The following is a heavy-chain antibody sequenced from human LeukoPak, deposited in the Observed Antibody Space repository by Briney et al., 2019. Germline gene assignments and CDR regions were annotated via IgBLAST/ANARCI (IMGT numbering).Heavy chain of an antibody. Sequence: PGGSLRLSCAASGFTFSSYAMSWVRQAPGKGLEWVSAISASGGSTYYADSVKGRFTISRDNSKNTLCLQMNSLRAEDTAVYYCARGHDLAKRSIDYWGQGTLVTVSS. CDR3: ARGHDLAKRSIDY. CDR1: GFTFSSYA. D-gene: IGHD1-1*01. V-gene: IGHV3-23*01. CDR2: ISASGGST. J-gene: IGHJ4*02.